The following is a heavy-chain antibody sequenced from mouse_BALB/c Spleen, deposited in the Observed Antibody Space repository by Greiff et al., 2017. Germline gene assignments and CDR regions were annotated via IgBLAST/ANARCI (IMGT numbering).Heavy chain of an antibody. V-gene: IGHV2-9*02. D-gene: IGHD2-1*01. Sequence: VQRVESGPGLVAPSQSLSITCTVSGFSLTSYGVHWVRQPPGKGLEWLGVIWAGGSTNYNSALMSRLSISKDNSKSQVFLKMNSLQTDDTAMYYCAREIYGNPYYYAMDYWGQGTSVTVSS. CDR1: GFSLTSYG. CDR3: AREIYGNPYYYAMDY. CDR2: IWAGGST. J-gene: IGHJ4*01.